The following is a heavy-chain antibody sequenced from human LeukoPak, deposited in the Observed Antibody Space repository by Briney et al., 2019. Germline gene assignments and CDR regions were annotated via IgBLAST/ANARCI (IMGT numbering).Heavy chain of an antibody. CDR1: GGSLSSYY. CDR3: ARDPPGHYYYYGMDV. CDR2: IYTSGST. Sequence: PSETLSLTCTVSGGSLSSYYWSWIRQPAGKGLEWIGRIYTSGSTNYNPSLKSRVTMSVDTSKNQCSLKLSSVTAADTAVYYCARDPPGHYYYYGMDVWGQGTTVTVSS. J-gene: IGHJ6*02. V-gene: IGHV4-4*07.